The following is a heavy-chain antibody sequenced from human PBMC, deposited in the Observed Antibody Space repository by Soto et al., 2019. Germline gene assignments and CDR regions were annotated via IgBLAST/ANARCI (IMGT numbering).Heavy chain of an antibody. V-gene: IGHV4-39*01. CDR1: GGSISSSSYY. Sequence: SETLSLTCTVSGGSISSSSYYWGWIRQPPGKGLEWIGSIYYSGSTYYNPSLKSRVTISVDTSKNQFSLKLSSVTAADTAVYYCARPKAYYDFWSGYYHAFDIWGQGTMVTVSS. CDR2: IYYSGST. D-gene: IGHD3-3*01. J-gene: IGHJ3*02. CDR3: ARPKAYYDFWSGYYHAFDI.